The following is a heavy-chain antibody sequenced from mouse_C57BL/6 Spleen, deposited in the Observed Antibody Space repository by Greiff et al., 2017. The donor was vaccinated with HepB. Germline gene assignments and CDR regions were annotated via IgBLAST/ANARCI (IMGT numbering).Heavy chain of an antibody. CDR3: AGSTRYAMDY. Sequence: EVQRVESGGGLVKPGGSLKLSFAVSGFTFGDYVVHWVRQAPEKGLEWVAYISSGSSTFYSADTVRGRFTNSSVNAKNTLCLQMTSLRSEDTSMYYCAGSTRYAMDYWSQVTSVTVSS. D-gene: IGHD2-1*01. V-gene: IGHV5-17*01. CDR1: GFTFGDYV. CDR2: ISSGSSTF. J-gene: IGHJ4*01.